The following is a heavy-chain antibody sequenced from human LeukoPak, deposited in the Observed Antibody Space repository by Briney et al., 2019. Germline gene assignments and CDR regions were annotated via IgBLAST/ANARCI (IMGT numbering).Heavy chain of an antibody. V-gene: IGHV3-23*01. D-gene: IGHD4-17*01. CDR1: GFSFNNYA. Sequence: GGSLRLSCVASGFSFNNYAMSWVRQAPGKGLEWVSVISGSVDTTYYADSVKGRFTISRDNSRNTLYLQMNNLRADDTAVYYCAKRANYGDFDYWGQGTLVTVSS. J-gene: IGHJ4*02. CDR3: AKRANYGDFDY. CDR2: ISGSVDTT.